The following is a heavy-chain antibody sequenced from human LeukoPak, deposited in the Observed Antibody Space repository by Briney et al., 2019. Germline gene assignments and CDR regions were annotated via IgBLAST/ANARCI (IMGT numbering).Heavy chain of an antibody. J-gene: IGHJ3*02. CDR2: IYYSGST. CDR1: GGSISSYY. CDR3: ARDLQYCSSTSCYIAFDI. D-gene: IGHD2-2*02. Sequence: PSETLSLTCTVSGGSISSYYWSWIRQPPGKGLEWIGYIYYSGSTNYNPSLKSRVTISVDTSKNQFSLKLSSVTAADTAVYYCARDLQYCSSTSCYIAFDIWGQGTMVTVSS. V-gene: IGHV4-59*12.